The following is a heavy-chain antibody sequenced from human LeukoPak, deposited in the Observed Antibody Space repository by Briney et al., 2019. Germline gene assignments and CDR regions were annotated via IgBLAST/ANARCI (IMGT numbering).Heavy chain of an antibody. V-gene: IGHV3-30*18. D-gene: IGHD4-17*01. CDR3: AKDGLPYGPIDY. Sequence: GGSLRLSCAASGFTFSTYGMHWVRQAPGKGLECVALISYDGTNKNYADSVKGRFTISRDNSKNTLYLQMNSLRAEDTAVYYCAKDGLPYGPIDYWGQGTLVTVSS. J-gene: IGHJ4*02. CDR1: GFTFSTYG. CDR2: ISYDGTNK.